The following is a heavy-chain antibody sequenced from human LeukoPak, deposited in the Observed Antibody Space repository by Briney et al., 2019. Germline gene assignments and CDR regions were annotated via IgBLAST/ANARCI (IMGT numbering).Heavy chain of an antibody. V-gene: IGHV3-23*01. CDR2: ISGSGGST. J-gene: IGHJ4*02. Sequence: GGSLRLSCAASGFTFSNYGMHWVRQAPGKGLEWVSAISGSGGSTYYADSVKGRFTISRDNSKNTLYLQMNSLRAEDTAVYYCAKAFGGVPAAISFDYWGQGTLVTVSS. CDR3: AKAFGGVPAAISFDY. D-gene: IGHD2-2*02. CDR1: GFTFSNYG.